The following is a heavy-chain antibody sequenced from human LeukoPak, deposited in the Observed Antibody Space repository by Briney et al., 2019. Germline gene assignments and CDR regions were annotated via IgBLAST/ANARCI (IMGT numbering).Heavy chain of an antibody. V-gene: IGHV3-11*04. CDR3: ATYINWVAGDV. CDR2: ISSSGSTI. D-gene: IGHD1-1*01. Sequence: PGGSLRLSCAASGFTFSDYYMSWIRQAPGKGLEWVSYISSSGSTIYYADSVKGRFTISRDNAKGSVYLQMNSLRAEDTAIYHCATYINWVAGDVWGQGTTVIVSS. J-gene: IGHJ6*02. CDR1: GFTFSDYY.